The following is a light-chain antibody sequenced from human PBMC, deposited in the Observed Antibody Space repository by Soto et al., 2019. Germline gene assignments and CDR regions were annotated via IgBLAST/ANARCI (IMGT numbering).Light chain of an antibody. CDR2: DAS. V-gene: IGKV3-11*01. J-gene: IGKJ5*01. CDR1: QSVSSY. Sequence: IVLTQSPATLSLSPGERATLSCRSSQSVSSYLAWYQQKPGQAPRLLIYDASNRATGIPARFSGSGSGTDFILTISSLEPEDFAVYYCQQRSNWPLFGQGTRLEIK. CDR3: QQRSNWPL.